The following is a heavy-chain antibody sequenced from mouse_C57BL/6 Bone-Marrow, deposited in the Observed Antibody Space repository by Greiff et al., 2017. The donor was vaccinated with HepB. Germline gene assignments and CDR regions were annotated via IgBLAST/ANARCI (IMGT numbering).Heavy chain of an antibody. CDR3: ASQYWFAY. J-gene: IGHJ3*01. Sequence: VQLQQSGPELVKPGASVKISCKASGYTFTDYYMNWVKQSHGKSLEWIGDINPNNGGTSYNQKFKGKATLTVDKSSSTAYMELRSLTSEDSAVYYCASQYWFAYWGQGTLVTVSA. CDR1: GYTFTDYY. CDR2: INPNNGGT. V-gene: IGHV1-26*01.